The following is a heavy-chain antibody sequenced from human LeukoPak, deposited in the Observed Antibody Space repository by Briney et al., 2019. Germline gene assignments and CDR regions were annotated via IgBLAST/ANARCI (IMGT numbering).Heavy chain of an antibody. CDR2: INSDGSST. CDR1: GFTFSRYW. D-gene: IGHD3-10*01. CDR3: ARAGKTGAAAFDI. J-gene: IGHJ3*02. V-gene: IGHV3-74*01. Sequence: GGSLRLSCAASGFTFSRYWMHWVRQAPGKGLVWVSRINSDGSSTNYADSVKGRFTISRDNTKNTLYLQMNSLRAEDTAVYYCARAGKTGAAAFDIWGQGTMATVSS.